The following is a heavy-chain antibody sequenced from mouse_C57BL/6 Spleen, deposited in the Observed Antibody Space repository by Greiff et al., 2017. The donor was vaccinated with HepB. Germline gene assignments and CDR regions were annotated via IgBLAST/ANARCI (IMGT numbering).Heavy chain of an antibody. D-gene: IGHD1-1*01. V-gene: IGHV1-64*01. Sequence: VQLQQPGAELVKPGASVKLSCKASGYTFTSYWMHWVKQRPGQGLEWIGMIHPNSGSTNYNEKFKSKATLTVDKSSSTAYMQLSSLTSEDSAVYYCARIGTTVGATKGDYWGQGTTLTVSS. CDR1: GYTFTSYW. CDR2: IHPNSGST. J-gene: IGHJ2*01. CDR3: ARIGTTVGATKGDY.